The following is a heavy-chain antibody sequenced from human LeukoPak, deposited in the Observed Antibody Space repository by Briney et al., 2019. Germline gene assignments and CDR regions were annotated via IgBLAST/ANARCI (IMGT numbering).Heavy chain of an antibody. CDR1: GFTFRTCG. Sequence: GGSLRLSCAASGFTFRTCGMHWVRQAPGKGLGWVAIDGTNTYYADSVKGRFTISRDNSKNTLYLQMNSLSGEDTAVYYCVRDKDWYFDYWGQGTLVTVSS. CDR3: VRDKDWYFDY. D-gene: IGHD3/OR15-3a*01. J-gene: IGHJ4*02. CDR2: DGTNT. V-gene: IGHV3-33*01.